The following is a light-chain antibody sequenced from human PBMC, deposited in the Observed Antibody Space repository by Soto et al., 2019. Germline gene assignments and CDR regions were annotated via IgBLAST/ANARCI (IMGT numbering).Light chain of an antibody. CDR2: AAS. CDR3: LQHHSVPFT. V-gene: IGKV1-17*01. J-gene: IGKJ3*01. CDR1: QDIRND. Sequence: DIQMTQSPSSLSASVGDRVTITCRASQDIRNDLGWYQQKPGKAPKRLIYAASSLESGVTARFSGSVSGTEFILTISRLQPEDFATYYCLQHHSVPFTFGPGTKVDIK.